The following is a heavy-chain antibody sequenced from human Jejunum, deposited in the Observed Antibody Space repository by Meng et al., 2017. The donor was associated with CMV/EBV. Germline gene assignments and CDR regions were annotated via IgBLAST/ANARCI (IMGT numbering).Heavy chain of an antibody. CDR3: ARESGSYYWFDP. V-gene: IGHV4-4*07. Sequence: QASGPGLLKPSETLSLTCLVSAGPISGYYWSWIRQPAGKGLEWIGRIYTSGSTHYNPSLKSRLTMSVDLAKNQISLKLSSVTAADTAVYYCARESGSYYWFDPWGQGTLVTVSS. J-gene: IGHJ5*02. D-gene: IGHD1-26*01. CDR2: IYTSGST. CDR1: AGPISGYY.